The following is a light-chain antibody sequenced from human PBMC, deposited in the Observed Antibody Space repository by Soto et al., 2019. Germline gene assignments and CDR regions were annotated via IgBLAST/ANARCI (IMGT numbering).Light chain of an antibody. Sequence: DIEMTQSPSTLSASVGDRVSITWRASQSISSWLAWYQQKPGKAPKLLIYDASRLESGGPSRYSGSGSGTHLTLSISSLQPDYFAAYHRHKCDSYPYTFGQGTNLEIK. CDR2: DAS. V-gene: IGKV1-5*01. J-gene: IGKJ2*01. CDR1: QSISSW. CDR3: HKCDSYPYT.